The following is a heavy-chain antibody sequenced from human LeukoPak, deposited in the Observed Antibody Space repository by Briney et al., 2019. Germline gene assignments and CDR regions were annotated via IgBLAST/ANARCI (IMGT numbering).Heavy chain of an antibody. CDR3: AREGGGHYYYYYMDV. CDR2: INPSGGST. CDR1: GYTFTSYY. D-gene: IGHD2-15*01. J-gene: IGHJ6*03. V-gene: IGHV1-46*01. Sequence: ASVKVSCKASGYTFTSYYMHWVRQAPRQGLEWMGIINPSGGSTSYAQKFQGRVTMTRDMSTSTVYMELSSLRSEDTALYYCAREGGGHYYYYYMDVWGKGTTVTVSS.